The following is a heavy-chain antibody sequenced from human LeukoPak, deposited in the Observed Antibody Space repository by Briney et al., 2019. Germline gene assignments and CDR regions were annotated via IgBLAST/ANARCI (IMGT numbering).Heavy chain of an antibody. V-gene: IGHV4-59*01. CDR3: ARAPNYYYYYMDV. J-gene: IGHJ6*03. Sequence: SETLSLTCTVSGGSISSYYWSWIRQPPGKGLEWIGYIYYSGSTNYNPSLKSRVTISVDTSKNQSSLKLSSVTAADTAVYYCARAPNYYYYYMDVWGKGTTVTVSS. CDR1: GGSISSYY. CDR2: IYYSGST.